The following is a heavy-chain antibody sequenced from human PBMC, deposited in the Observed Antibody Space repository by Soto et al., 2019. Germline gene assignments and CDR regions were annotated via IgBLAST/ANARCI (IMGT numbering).Heavy chain of an antibody. CDR3: ARVFRGKVATGPYWYFDL. Sequence: ASVKVSCKASGYTFTSYGISWVRQAPGQGLEWMGWISAYNGNTNYAQKLQGRVTMTTDTSTGTAYMELRSLRSDDTAVYYCARVFRGKVATGPYWYFDLWGRGTLVTVSS. V-gene: IGHV1-18*01. J-gene: IGHJ2*01. CDR1: GYTFTSYG. CDR2: ISAYNGNT. D-gene: IGHD5-12*01.